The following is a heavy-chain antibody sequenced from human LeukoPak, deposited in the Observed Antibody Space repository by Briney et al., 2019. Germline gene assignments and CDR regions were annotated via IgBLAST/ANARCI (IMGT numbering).Heavy chain of an antibody. CDR1: GFTLSNYV. D-gene: IGHD2-8*02. Sequence: GGSLRLSCVASGFTLSNYVMSWVRQAPGKGLEWVSGVSGGGKTYYTDSVKGRFTISRDNSKNMLYLQMDSLRAEDTAVYYCAQSGQFDSWGQGTLVTVSS. CDR2: VSGGGKT. J-gene: IGHJ5*01. CDR3: AQSGQFDS. V-gene: IGHV3-23*01.